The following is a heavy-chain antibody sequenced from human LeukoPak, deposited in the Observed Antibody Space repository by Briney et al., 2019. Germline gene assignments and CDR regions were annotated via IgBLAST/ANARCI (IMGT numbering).Heavy chain of an antibody. D-gene: IGHD5-24*01. J-gene: IGHJ4*02. CDR3: VRRWLHRKGFDY. CDR1: GGSFSGYY. V-gene: IGHV4-34*01. CDR2: INHSGST. Sequence: PSETLSLTCAVYGGSFSGYYWSWIRQPPGKGLEWIGEINHSGSTNYNPSLKSRVTISVDTSKNQFSLKLSSVTAADTAVYYCVRRWLHRKGFDYWGQGTLVTVSS.